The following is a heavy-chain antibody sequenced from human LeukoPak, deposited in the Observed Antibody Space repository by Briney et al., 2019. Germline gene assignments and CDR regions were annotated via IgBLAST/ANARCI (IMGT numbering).Heavy chain of an antibody. V-gene: IGHV3-33*01. CDR1: GFTFSSYG. D-gene: IGHD3-10*01. Sequence: PGGSLRLSCAASGFTFSSYGMHWVRQAPGKGLEWVAVIWYDGSNKYYADSVKGRFTVSRDNSKNTLYLQMNSLRAEDTAVYYCARGDYYGSGSYYPIDYWGQGTLVTISS. CDR2: IWYDGSNK. CDR3: ARGDYYGSGSYYPIDY. J-gene: IGHJ4*02.